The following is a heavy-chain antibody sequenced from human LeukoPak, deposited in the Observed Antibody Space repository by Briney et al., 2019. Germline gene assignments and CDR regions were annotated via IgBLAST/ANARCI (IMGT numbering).Heavy chain of an antibody. CDR1: GGTFSSYA. CDR3: AREKYCSSTSCYVTLDY. V-gene: IGHV1-69*01. Sequence: SVTVSCKASGGTFSSYAISWVRQAPGQGLEWMGGIIPIFGTANYAQKFQGRVTITADESTSTAYMELSSLRSEDTAVYYCAREKYCSSTSCYVTLDYWGQGTLVTVSS. CDR2: IIPIFGTA. J-gene: IGHJ4*02. D-gene: IGHD2-2*01.